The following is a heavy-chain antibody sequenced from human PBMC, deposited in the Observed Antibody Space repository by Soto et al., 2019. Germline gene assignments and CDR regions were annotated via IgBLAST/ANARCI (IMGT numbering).Heavy chain of an antibody. J-gene: IGHJ5*02. V-gene: IGHV3-21*01. CDR1: GYSFSSHN. Sequence: DVHLVESGGGLVQPGGSLRLSCATSGYSFSSHNIYWFRQAPGKGLEWVSSIGTSDTSMYYADSVKGRFTVSRDDAKKSVYLQMGRLRVEDTATYYCARELSTLVRAYTWGQGTLVTVSS. D-gene: IGHD3-10*01. CDR3: ARELSTLVRAYT. CDR2: IGTSDTSM.